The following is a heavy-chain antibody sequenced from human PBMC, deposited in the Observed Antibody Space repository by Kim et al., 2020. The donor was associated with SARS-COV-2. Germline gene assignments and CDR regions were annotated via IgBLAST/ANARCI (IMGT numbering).Heavy chain of an antibody. V-gene: IGHV4-31*03. D-gene: IGHD5-18*01. CDR1: GGSISSGGYY. CDR3: ARGGYSYGRSYYYYGMDV. CDR2: IYYSGST. J-gene: IGHJ6*02. Sequence: SETLSLTCTVSGGSISSGGYYWSWIRQHPGNGLEWIGYIYYSGSTYYNPSLKSRVTISVDTSKNQFSLKLSSVTAADTAVYYCARGGYSYGRSYYYYGMDVWGQGTTVTVSS.